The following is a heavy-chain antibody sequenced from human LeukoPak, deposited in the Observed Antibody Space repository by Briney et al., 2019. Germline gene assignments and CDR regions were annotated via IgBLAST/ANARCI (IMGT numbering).Heavy chain of an antibody. CDR1: GGSFSSGGYY. Sequence: NPSQTLSLTCSVSGGSFSSGGYYWSWIRQSPGKGLEWIGYLHYSGSTYYNPSLRSRLTFSVDTSKNQFSLDLSSVTAADTAVYYCARVGSTSGYYYYYGMDVWGQGTTVTVSS. V-gene: IGHV4-31*03. J-gene: IGHJ6*02. D-gene: IGHD2-2*01. CDR3: ARVGSTSGYYYYYGMDV. CDR2: LHYSGST.